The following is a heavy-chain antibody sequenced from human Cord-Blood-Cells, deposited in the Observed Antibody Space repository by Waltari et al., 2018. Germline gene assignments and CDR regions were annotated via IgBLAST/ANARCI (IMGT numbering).Heavy chain of an antibody. V-gene: IGHV1-24*01. D-gene: IGHD3-10*01. CDR2: FDPEDGET. CDR3: ATDNYYGSGSYPNDAFDI. J-gene: IGHJ3*02. Sequence: QVQLVQSGAEVKKPGASVKVSCKVSGYTLTELSMHWVRQAPGKGLEWMGGFDPEDGETIYAQKFQGRVTMTEDTSTDTAYMELSSLRSEDTAVYYCATDNYYGSGSYPNDAFDIWGQGTMVTVSS. CDR1: GYTLTELS.